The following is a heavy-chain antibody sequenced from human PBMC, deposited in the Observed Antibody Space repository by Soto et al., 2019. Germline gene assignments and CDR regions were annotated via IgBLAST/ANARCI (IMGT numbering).Heavy chain of an antibody. J-gene: IGHJ4*02. D-gene: IGHD3-10*01. CDR3: AKSMVRGVIITAFDY. V-gene: IGHV3-23*01. Sequence: GGSLRLSCAASGFTFSDYYMSWIRQAPGKGLEWVSAISGRGDYTYHADSVKGRFTISRDNSKSTRCLQMNSLRAEDTAVYYCAKSMVRGVIITAFDYWGQATLVTVSS. CDR1: GFTFSDYY. CDR2: ISGRGDYT.